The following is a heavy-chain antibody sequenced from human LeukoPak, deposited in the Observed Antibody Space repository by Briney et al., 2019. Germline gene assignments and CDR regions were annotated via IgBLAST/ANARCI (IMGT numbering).Heavy chain of an antibody. J-gene: IGHJ5*02. CDR2: IYYSGST. V-gene: IGHV4-30-4*08. CDR1: GGSISSGDYY. D-gene: IGHD3-3*01. Sequence: SQTLSLTCTVSGGSISSGDYYWSWIRQPTGKGLEWIGYIYYSGSTYYNPSLKSRVTISVDTSKNQFSLKLSSVTAADTAVYYCARLVYDFWSGYYYNWFDPWGQGTLVTVSS. CDR3: ARLVYDFWSGYYYNWFDP.